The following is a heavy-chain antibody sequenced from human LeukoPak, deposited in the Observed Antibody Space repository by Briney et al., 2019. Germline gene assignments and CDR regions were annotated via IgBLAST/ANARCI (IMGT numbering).Heavy chain of an antibody. Sequence: PSETLSLTCAVSGYSISSGSYWGWIRQPPGKGLEWIGNMFHSGDTYHNPSLKSRVTISADTPKNQFSLKLTSVTAADTAVYYCAKVGAYGDYARHDYWGQGTLVTVSS. V-gene: IGHV4-38-2*01. D-gene: IGHD4-17*01. CDR2: MFHSGDT. CDR1: GYSISSGSY. CDR3: AKVGAYGDYARHDY. J-gene: IGHJ4*02.